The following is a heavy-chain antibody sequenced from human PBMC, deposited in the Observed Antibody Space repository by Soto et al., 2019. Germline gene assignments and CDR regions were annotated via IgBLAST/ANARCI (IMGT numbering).Heavy chain of an antibody. D-gene: IGHD5-18*01. CDR2: IDPSDSQT. CDR1: GYSFAGYW. J-gene: IGHJ4*02. Sequence: VESLKISCKGSGYSFAGYWITWVRQKPGKGLEWMGRIDPSDSQTYYSPSFRGHVTISATKSITTVFLQWSSLRVSDTSMYYCARHTYEPDTGRNSQYYFDCRGQGPPVAVSS. V-gene: IGHV5-10-1*01. CDR3: ARHTYEPDTGRNSQYYFDC.